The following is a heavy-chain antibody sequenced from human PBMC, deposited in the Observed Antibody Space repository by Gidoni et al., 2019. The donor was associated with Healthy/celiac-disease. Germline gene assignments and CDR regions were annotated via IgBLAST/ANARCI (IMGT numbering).Heavy chain of an antibody. J-gene: IGHJ4*02. CDR3: AREGEDYYGSGRFLVDY. CDR1: GGTFSSYT. Sequence: QVQLVLSGAEVKKPGSSVTVSCKASGGTFSSYTISWVRQAPGQGLEWMGRIIPILGIANYAQKFQGRVTITADKSTSTAYMELSSLRSEDTAVYYCAREGEDYYGSGRFLVDYWGQGTLVTVSS. D-gene: IGHD3-10*01. V-gene: IGHV1-69*08. CDR2: IIPILGIA.